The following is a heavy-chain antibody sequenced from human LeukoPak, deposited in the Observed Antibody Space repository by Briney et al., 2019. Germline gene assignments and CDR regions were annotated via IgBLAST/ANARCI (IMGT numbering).Heavy chain of an antibody. CDR3: ATTTTGYSSGRYPGWPVDY. D-gene: IGHD6-19*01. CDR2: ISGSGGGT. Sequence: GGSLRLSCAASGFTFSSYAVSWVRQAPGKGLEWVSAISGSGGGTYYADSVKGRFTISRDNSKNTLYLQMNSLSTEDTAVYYCATTTTGYSSGRYPGWPVDYWGQGTLVNVSS. CDR1: GFTFSSYA. V-gene: IGHV3-23*01. J-gene: IGHJ4*02.